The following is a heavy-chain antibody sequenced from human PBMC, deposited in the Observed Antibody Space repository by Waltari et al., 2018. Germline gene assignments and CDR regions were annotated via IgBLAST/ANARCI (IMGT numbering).Heavy chain of an antibody. J-gene: IGHJ6*02. CDR2: ISGSGGST. CDR3: AKTRSGYSNYVVTATYYYYGMDV. CDR1: GFTFSSYA. D-gene: IGHD4-4*01. V-gene: IGHV3-23*01. Sequence: EVQLLESGGGLVQPGGSLRLSCAASGFTFSSYAMSWVRQAPGKGLGWVSAISGSGGSTYYADSVKGRFTISRDNSKNTLYLQMNSLRAEDTAVYYCAKTRSGYSNYVVTATYYYYGMDVWGQGTTVTVSS.